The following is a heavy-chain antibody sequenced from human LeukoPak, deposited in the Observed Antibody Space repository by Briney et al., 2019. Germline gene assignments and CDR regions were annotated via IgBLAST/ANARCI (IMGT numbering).Heavy chain of an antibody. D-gene: IGHD6-13*01. CDR2: ISSSSSLI. V-gene: IGHV3-21*01. CDR1: GSTFSYYS. CDR3: AKVDRGDYSSSPVPYYNYYMNV. J-gene: IGHJ6*03. Sequence: GGSLRLSCAASGSTFSYYSMNWVRQAPGRGLEWVSCISSSSSLIFYSDSVRGRFTISRDNAKNLLYLHMNSLRVEDTAVYYCAKVDRGDYSSSPVPYYNYYMNVWGKGTTVTVSS.